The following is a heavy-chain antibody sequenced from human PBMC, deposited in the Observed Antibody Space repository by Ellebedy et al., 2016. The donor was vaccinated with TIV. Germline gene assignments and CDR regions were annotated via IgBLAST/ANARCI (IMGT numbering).Heavy chain of an antibody. J-gene: IGHJ4*02. CDR1: GGSMSSYY. Sequence: MPGGSLRLSCTVSGGSMSSYYWSWIRQPPGKGLEWIGYIYNSGSTNYNPSLKSRVTISVATSKNQFSLKLNSVTAADTAVYYCARGLRGHFDYWGQGTLVTVSS. CDR3: ARGLRGHFDY. CDR2: IYNSGST. V-gene: IGHV4-59*01.